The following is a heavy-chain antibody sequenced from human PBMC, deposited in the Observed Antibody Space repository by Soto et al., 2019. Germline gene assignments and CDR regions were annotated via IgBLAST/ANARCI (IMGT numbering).Heavy chain of an antibody. CDR3: ARKGPRAARPNH. V-gene: IGHV3-73*01. CDR1: GFTFSGSA. J-gene: IGHJ5*02. Sequence: PGGSLRLSCAASGFTFSGSAMHWVRQASGKGLEWVGRIRSKANSYATAYAASVKGRFTISRDDSKNTAYLQMNSLKTEDTAVYYCARKGPRAARPNHWGQGTLVTVSS. CDR2: IRSKANSYAT. D-gene: IGHD6-6*01.